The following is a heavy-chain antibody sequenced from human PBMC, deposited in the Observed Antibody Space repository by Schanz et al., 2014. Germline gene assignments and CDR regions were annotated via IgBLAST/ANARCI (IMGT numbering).Heavy chain of an antibody. CDR1: GGSIRSGTYY. J-gene: IGHJ2*01. D-gene: IGHD1-1*01. Sequence: QVQLQESGPGLVKPSQTLSLTCTVSGGSIRSGTYYWSWIRQPAGKALEWVGRVFPNGITNYNPSLKSRVPISRDTSKIHFSRTLTSLTAADTAVYYCARDTTWRLDLWGRGTLVTVSS. CDR2: VFPNGIT. V-gene: IGHV4-61*02. CDR3: ARDTTWRLDL.